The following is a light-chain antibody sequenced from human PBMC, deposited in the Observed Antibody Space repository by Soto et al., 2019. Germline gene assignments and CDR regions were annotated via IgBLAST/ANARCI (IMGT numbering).Light chain of an antibody. Sequence: QAVVTQEPSLTVSPGGTVTLTCESSAGAVTSDYFPNWFQQKPGQTPRSLIYNTNNKHSWTPARFSGSLLGGKAALTLSGVQPEDEVDYYCLLYFGPAYVFGSGTKVTVL. J-gene: IGLJ1*01. CDR2: NTN. CDR1: AGAVTSDYF. V-gene: IGLV7-43*01. CDR3: LLYFGPAYV.